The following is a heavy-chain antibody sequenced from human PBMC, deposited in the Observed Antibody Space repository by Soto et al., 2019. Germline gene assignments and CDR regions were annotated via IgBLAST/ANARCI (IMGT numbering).Heavy chain of an antibody. CDR2: IIPIFGTA. CDR3: ARDLAGYDFWSGYYTGPSYGMDV. D-gene: IGHD3-3*01. V-gene: IGHV1-69*13. CDR1: GGTFSSYA. J-gene: IGHJ6*02. Sequence: SVKVSCKASGGTFSSYAISWVRQAPGQGLEWMGGIIPIFGTANYAQKFQGRLTITADESTSTAYMELSSLRSEDTAVYYCARDLAGYDFWSGYYTGPSYGMDVWGQGTTVTVSS.